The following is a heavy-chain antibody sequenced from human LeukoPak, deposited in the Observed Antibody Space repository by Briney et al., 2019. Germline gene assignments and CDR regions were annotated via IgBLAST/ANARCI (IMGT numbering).Heavy chain of an antibody. V-gene: IGHV3-23*01. J-gene: IGHJ4*02. CDR1: GFTFKNYA. CDR2: IRDSGNGT. CDR3: AKWAYYDFWSGHYKSHFDS. D-gene: IGHD3-3*01. Sequence: GGSLRLSCVVSGFTFKNYAMSWVRQAPGKGLECVSSIRDSGNGTDYAASVKGRFTVSRDNSKNTLYLHMNTLSAEDTAVYYCAKWAYYDFWSGHYKSHFDSWGQGTLVTVSP.